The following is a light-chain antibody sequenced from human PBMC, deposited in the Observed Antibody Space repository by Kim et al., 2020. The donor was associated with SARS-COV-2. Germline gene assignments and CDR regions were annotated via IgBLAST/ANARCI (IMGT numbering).Light chain of an antibody. J-gene: IGLJ3*02. CDR3: CSYAGSYTWV. V-gene: IGLV2-11*01. CDR2: DVS. CDR1: SSDVGDYNY. Sequence: SVTISCNGTSSDVGDYNYVSWYQQHPGKAPKLMIYDVSKRPSGVPDRFSGSKSGNTASLTISGLQAEDEADYYCCSYAGSYTWVFGGGTQLTVL.